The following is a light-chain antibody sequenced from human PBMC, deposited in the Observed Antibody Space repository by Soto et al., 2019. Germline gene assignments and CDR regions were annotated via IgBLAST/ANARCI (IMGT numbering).Light chain of an antibody. V-gene: IGKV3-11*01. Sequence: EIVLTQSPATLSLSPGERATLSCRASQSVTIYLAWYQQKPGQAPRLLIYDASNRATGIPARFSGSASGTDFTLTISSLEPEDLAVYYCQHRNNWPWTFGQGTKIDI. J-gene: IGKJ1*01. CDR1: QSVTIY. CDR3: QHRNNWPWT. CDR2: DAS.